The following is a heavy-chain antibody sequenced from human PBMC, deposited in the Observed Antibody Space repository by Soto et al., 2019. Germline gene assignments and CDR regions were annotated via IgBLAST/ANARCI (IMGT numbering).Heavy chain of an antibody. Sequence: GGSLRLSCAASGFTFSSYGMHWVRQAPGKGLEWVAVISYDGSNKYYADSVKGRFTISRDSSKNTLYLQMNSLRAEDTAVYYCAKDMGAIDAFDIWGQGTMVTVSS. J-gene: IGHJ3*02. CDR3: AKDMGAIDAFDI. CDR1: GFTFSSYG. V-gene: IGHV3-30*18. CDR2: ISYDGSNK. D-gene: IGHD3-10*01.